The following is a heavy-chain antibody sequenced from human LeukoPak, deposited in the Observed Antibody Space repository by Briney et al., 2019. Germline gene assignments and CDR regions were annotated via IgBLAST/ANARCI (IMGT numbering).Heavy chain of an antibody. Sequence: VSVKVSCKASGYTFNTYGMNWVRQAPGQGLEWMGWINTNTGNPTYAQGFTGRFVFSLDTSVSTAYLQISSLKAEDTAVYYCARGSIGAPHHFDYWGQGTLVTVSS. D-gene: IGHD3-10*01. CDR1: GYTFNTYG. CDR3: ARGSIGAPHHFDY. V-gene: IGHV7-4-1*02. CDR2: INTNTGNP. J-gene: IGHJ4*02.